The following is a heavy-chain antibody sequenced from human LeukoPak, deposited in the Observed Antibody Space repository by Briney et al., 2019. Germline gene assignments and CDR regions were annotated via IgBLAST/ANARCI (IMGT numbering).Heavy chain of an antibody. CDR1: GFTFSNAR. CDR2: IKTKPDDGAK. D-gene: IGHD1-26*01. CDR3: TTYVGATAY. V-gene: IGHV3-15*01. J-gene: IGHJ4*02. Sequence: GGSLRLSCAASGFTFSNARMNWVRQAPGKGLEWVGRIKTKPDDGAKDYSAPMKARFTISRADSKTTLYLQKNGLKTDDTAIYYCTTYVGATAYRGQGTLVTVSP.